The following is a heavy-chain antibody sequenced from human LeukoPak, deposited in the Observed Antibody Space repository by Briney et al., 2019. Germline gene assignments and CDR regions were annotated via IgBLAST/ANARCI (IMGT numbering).Heavy chain of an antibody. CDR1: GFTFNNYA. CDR2: ISDSGRST. J-gene: IGHJ4*02. Sequence: GGSLRLSCVASGFTFNNYAMRLRQAPGAGLEWVSVISDSGRSTYYVDSVRGRFTVSRDNSKNTVHLQMNSLRVEDTAIYYCAKDLEYCSGGSCYAESWGQGTLVTVSP. CDR3: AKDLEYCSGGSCYAES. D-gene: IGHD2-15*01. V-gene: IGHV3-23*01.